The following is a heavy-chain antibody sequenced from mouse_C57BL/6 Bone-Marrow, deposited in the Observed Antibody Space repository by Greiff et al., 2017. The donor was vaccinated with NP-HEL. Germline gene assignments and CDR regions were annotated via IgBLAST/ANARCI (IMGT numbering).Heavy chain of an antibody. Sequence: QVQLQQSGAELVKPGASVKMSCKASGYTFTSYWITWVKQRPGQGLEWIGDIYPGSGSTNYNEKFKSKATLTVDTSSSTAYRQLSSLTSEDSAVYYCARGAGKGLYDMGYWGQGTSVTVAS. D-gene: IGHD3-3*01. J-gene: IGHJ4*01. CDR3: ARGAGKGLYDMGY. CDR1: GYTFTSYW. CDR2: IYPGSGST. V-gene: IGHV1-55*01.